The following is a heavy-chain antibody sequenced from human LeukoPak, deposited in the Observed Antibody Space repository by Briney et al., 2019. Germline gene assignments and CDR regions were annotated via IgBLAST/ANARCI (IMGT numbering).Heavy chain of an antibody. J-gene: IGHJ3*02. D-gene: IGHD1-1*01. V-gene: IGHV1-8*03. CDR1: GYTFTSYD. CDR3: AILHSHTGAFDI. Sequence: ASVKVSCKASGYTFTSYDINWVRQATGQGLEWMGWMNPNSGNTGYAQKFQGRVTITRNTSISTAYMELSSLRSEDTAVYYCAILHSHTGAFDIWGQGTMVTVSS. CDR2: MNPNSGNT.